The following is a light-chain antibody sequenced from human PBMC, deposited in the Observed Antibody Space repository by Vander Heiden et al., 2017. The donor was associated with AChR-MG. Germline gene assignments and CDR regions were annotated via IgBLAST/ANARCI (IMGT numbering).Light chain of an antibody. Sequence: DIVLTQSPGTLSLSPGESATLSCRASQSVSSSYLAWYQQKPGQAPRLLIYGASSRATGIPDRFSGSGYGTDFTLTISRLEPEDFAVYYCQQYGSSPRYTFGQGTKLEIK. J-gene: IGKJ2*01. V-gene: IGKV3-20*01. CDR3: QQYGSSPRYT. CDR2: GAS. CDR1: QSVSSSY.